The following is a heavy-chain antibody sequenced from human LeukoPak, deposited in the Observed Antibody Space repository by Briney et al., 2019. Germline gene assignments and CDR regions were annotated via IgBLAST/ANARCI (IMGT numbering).Heavy chain of an antibody. D-gene: IGHD3-22*01. Sequence: ASVKVSCKASRYTFTVYYMHWVRQAPGQGLEWMGWINPNSGATNYVQKFQGRVTMTRDTSINTAYMELSRLRSDDTAVYYCATYYYDSSGYSPNDFDYWGQGTLVTVSS. CDR2: INPNSGAT. J-gene: IGHJ4*02. CDR3: ATYYYDSSGYSPNDFDY. CDR1: RYTFTVYY. V-gene: IGHV1-2*02.